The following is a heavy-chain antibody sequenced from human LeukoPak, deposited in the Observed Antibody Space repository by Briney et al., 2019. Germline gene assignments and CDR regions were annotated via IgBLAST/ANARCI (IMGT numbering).Heavy chain of an antibody. CDR3: ARKSTVTGDFDY. CDR2: IYRSGST. CDR1: GYSISSGYY. J-gene: IGHJ4*02. V-gene: IGHV4-38-2*01. Sequence: SETLSLTCAVSGYSISSGYYWGWIRQPPGKGLEWIGSIYRSGSTYYNPSLKSRVTISVDTSKNQFSLNLSSVTAADTAVYYCARKSTVTGDFDYWGQGTLVTVSS. D-gene: IGHD4-17*01.